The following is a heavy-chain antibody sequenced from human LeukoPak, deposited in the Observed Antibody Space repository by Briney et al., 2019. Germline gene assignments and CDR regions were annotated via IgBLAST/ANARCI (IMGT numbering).Heavy chain of an antibody. Sequence: PSKTLSLTCTVSGGSISSSSYYWGWIRQPPGKGLEWIGSIYYSGSTYYNPSLKSRVTISVDTSKNQFSLKLSSVTAADTAVYYCARTARPCTRDCYFDYWGQGTLVTVSS. CDR3: ARTARPCTRDCYFDY. CDR2: IYYSGST. CDR1: GGSISSSSYY. V-gene: IGHV4-39*07. J-gene: IGHJ4*02. D-gene: IGHD2-21*02.